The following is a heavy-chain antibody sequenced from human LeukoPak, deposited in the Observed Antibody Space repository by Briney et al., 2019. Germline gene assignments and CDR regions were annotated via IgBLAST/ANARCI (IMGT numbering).Heavy chain of an antibody. CDR3: ARESRMVRGVIITGWFDP. CDR1: GYTFTVYY. Sequence: ASVTVSCKASGYTFTVYYMHWVRQAPRRGLEWMGWINPNSGGTNYAQKFQGRVTMTRDTSISTAYMELSRLRSDDTAVYYCARESRMVRGVIITGWFDPWGQGTLVTVSS. D-gene: IGHD3-10*01. V-gene: IGHV1-2*02. J-gene: IGHJ5*02. CDR2: INPNSGGT.